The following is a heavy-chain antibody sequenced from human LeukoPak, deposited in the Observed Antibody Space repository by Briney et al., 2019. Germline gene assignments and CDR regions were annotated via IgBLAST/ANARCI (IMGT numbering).Heavy chain of an antibody. J-gene: IGHJ5*02. V-gene: IGHV4-30-4*08. CDR1: GGPISSGDYY. D-gene: IGHD1-26*01. Sequence: SQTLSLTCTVSGGPISSGDYYWSWIRQPPGKGLQWIGYIYYSGSTYYNPSLKSRVTISVDTSKNQFSLKLSSVTAADTAVYYCARVISWELLRDWFDPWGQGTLVTVSS. CDR3: ARVISWELLRDWFDP. CDR2: IYYSGST.